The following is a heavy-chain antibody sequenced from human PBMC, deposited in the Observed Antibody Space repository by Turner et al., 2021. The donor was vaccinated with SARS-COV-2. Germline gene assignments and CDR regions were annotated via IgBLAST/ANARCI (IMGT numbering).Heavy chain of an antibody. D-gene: IGHD2-2*01. CDR2: MKPDSGNT. V-gene: IGHV1-8*03. J-gene: IGHJ2*01. Sequence: QVQLVQSGAEVKKPGAPVKVSCKASGYTFTSYDINWVRQATGQGLEWMGWMKPDSGNTAYAQKFQGRVTITRNTSISTAYMELSSLRSEDTAVYYCARGGYCSSTSCSPYWYFDLWGRGTLVTVSS. CDR1: GYTFTSYD. CDR3: ARGGYCSSTSCSPYWYFDL.